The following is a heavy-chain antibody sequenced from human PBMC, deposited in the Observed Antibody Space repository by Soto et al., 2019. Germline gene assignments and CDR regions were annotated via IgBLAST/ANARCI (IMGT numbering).Heavy chain of an antibody. V-gene: IGHV1-69*06. CDR3: ARGELWFGELFGASDYYYYGMDA. Sequence: SVKVSCKASGGTFSSYAISWVRQAPGQGLEWMGGIIPIFGTANYAQKFQGRVTITADKSTSTAYMELSSLRSEDTAVYYCARGELWFGELFGASDYYYYGMDAWGQGTTVTVSS. CDR2: IIPIFGTA. CDR1: GGTFSSYA. D-gene: IGHD3-10*01. J-gene: IGHJ6*02.